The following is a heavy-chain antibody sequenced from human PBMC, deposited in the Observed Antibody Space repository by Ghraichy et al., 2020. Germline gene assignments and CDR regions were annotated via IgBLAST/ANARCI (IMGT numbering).Heavy chain of an antibody. CDR3: ARGGYCSSTSCYGGVDY. V-gene: IGHV1-69*13. J-gene: IGHJ4*02. CDR2: IIPIFGTA. CDR1: GGTFSSYA. D-gene: IGHD2-2*01. Sequence: SVKVSCKASGGTFSSYAISWVRQAPGQGLEWMGGIIPIFGTANYAQKFQGRVTITADESTSTAYMELSSLRSEDTAVYYCARGGYCSSTSCYGGVDYWGQGTLVTVSS.